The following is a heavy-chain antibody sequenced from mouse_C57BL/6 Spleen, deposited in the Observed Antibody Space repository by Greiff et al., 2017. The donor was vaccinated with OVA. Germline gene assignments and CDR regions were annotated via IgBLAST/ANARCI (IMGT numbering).Heavy chain of an antibody. CDR2: ISDGGSYT. J-gene: IGHJ3*01. D-gene: IGHD1-1*01. V-gene: IGHV5-4*01. CDR1: GFTFSSYA. Sequence: EVMLVESGGGLVKPGGSLKLSCAASGFTFSSYAMSWVRQTPEKRLEWVATISDGGSYTYYPDNVKGRFTISRDNAKNNLYLQMSHLKSEDTAMYYCARDRSSPWLAYWGQGTLVTVSA. CDR3: ARDRSSPWLAY.